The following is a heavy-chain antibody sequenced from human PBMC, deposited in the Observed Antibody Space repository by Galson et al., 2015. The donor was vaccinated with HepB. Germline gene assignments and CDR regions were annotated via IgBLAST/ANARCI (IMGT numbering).Heavy chain of an antibody. V-gene: IGHV3-7*03. Sequence: SLRLSCAASGFTVPTKWMNWVRQAQGKGLEGRATIYEDGSEKYYADSVKGRFTISRDNAKNSLYLQMSSLRGEDTAIYYCATPMIRGDRDLWGQGTLVTVAS. J-gene: IGHJ4*02. CDR2: IYEDGSEK. D-gene: IGHD3-10*01. CDR3: ATPMIRGDRDL. CDR1: GFTVPTKW.